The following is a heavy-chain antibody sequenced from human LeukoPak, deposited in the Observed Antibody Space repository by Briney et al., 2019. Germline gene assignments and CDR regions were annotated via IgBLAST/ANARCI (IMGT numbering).Heavy chain of an antibody. CDR3: ARGRGFCNGGSCSNAFDI. J-gene: IGHJ3*02. CDR1: GYTFTSYD. D-gene: IGHD2-15*01. Sequence: ASVKVSCKASGYTFTSYDINWVRQATGHGLEWMGWMNHNSGNTGYAQKFQGRVNMTRNTSISTAYMELSSLRSEDTAMYYCARGRGFCNGGSCSNAFDIWGQGTMVTVSS. V-gene: IGHV1-8*01. CDR2: MNHNSGNT.